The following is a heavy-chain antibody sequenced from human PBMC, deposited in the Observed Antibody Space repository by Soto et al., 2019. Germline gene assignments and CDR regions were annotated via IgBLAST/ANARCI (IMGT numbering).Heavy chain of an antibody. Sequence: SETLSLTCAVSGGSISSSNWWSWVRQPPGKGLEWIGEIYHSGSTNYNPSLKSRVTISVDKSKNQFSLKLSSVTAADTAVYYCARVGATIFGVVIDYWGQGTLVIVSS. CDR3: ARVGATIFGVVIDY. J-gene: IGHJ4*02. D-gene: IGHD3-3*01. V-gene: IGHV4-4*02. CDR2: IYHSGST. CDR1: GGSISSSNW.